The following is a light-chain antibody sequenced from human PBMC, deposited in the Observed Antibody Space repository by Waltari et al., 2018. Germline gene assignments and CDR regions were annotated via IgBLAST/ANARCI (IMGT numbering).Light chain of an antibody. CDR3: QKYNSAPFT. J-gene: IGKJ3*01. CDR2: GAS. CDR1: QAINNF. Sequence: DIQLTQSPSSLSASVGDRVTITCRASQAINNFLAWYQQKPGKRPRFLIYGASTLQTGVPSRFSGSGSGTDFTLSIDSLQPEDVATYYCQKYNSAPFTFGTGTKVDLK. V-gene: IGKV1-27*01.